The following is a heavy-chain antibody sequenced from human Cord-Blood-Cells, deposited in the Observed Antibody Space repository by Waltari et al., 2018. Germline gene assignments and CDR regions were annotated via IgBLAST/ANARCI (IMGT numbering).Heavy chain of an antibody. CDR1: GGSFSGYY. V-gene: IGHV4-34*01. Sequence: QVQLQQWGAGLLKPSETLSLTCAVYGGSFSGYYWSWIRQPPGKGLEWIGEINHSGSTNSNPSLNVLVPIAVDTSKNQFSLKLSSVTAADTAVYYCARRGQLGICYWGQGTLVTVSS. CDR3: ARRGQLGICY. J-gene: IGHJ4*02. CDR2: INHSGST. D-gene: IGHD7-27*01.